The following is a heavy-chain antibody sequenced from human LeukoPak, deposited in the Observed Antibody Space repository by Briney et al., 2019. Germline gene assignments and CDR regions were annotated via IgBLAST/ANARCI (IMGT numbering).Heavy chain of an antibody. CDR2: ISSSGSTI. Sequence: PGGSLRLSCAASGFTFSSYEMNWVRQAPGKGLEWVSYISSSGSTIYYADSVKGRFTISRDNAKNSLYLQMNSLRAEDTAVYYCAREWGYSGYDGLVDYWGQGTLVTVSS. V-gene: IGHV3-48*03. J-gene: IGHJ4*02. CDR1: GFTFSSYE. D-gene: IGHD5-12*01. CDR3: AREWGYSGYDGLVDY.